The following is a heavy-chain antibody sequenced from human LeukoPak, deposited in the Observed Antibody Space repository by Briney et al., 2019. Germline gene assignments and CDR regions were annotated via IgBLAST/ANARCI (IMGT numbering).Heavy chain of an antibody. D-gene: IGHD5-24*01. CDR2: INSDGSST. CDR1: GFTFSSYW. V-gene: IGHV3-74*01. J-gene: IGHJ4*02. CDR3: ASKRWLQSSFDY. Sequence: GGSLRLSCAASGFTFSSYWMHWVRQTPGKGLVWVSRINSDGSSTSYADSVKGRSTISRDNAKNTVYLQMNSLRAEDTAVYYCASKRWLQSSFDYWGQGTLVTVSS.